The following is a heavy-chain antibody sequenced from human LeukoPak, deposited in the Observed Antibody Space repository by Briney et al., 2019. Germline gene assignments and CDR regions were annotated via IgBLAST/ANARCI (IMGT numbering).Heavy chain of an antibody. CDR2: VSYDGDNE. CDR1: GFTFSNYA. V-gene: IGHV3-30-3*01. Sequence: PGGSLRLSCAASGFTFSNYAMHWVRQAPGKGLEWVAVVSYDGDNEYYADSVKGRFTISRDNSKNTLYLQMNSLGPDDTALYYCARDRDIAAAGVGNTFDIWGQGTMVTVSS. CDR3: ARDRDIAAAGVGNTFDI. D-gene: IGHD6-13*01. J-gene: IGHJ3*02.